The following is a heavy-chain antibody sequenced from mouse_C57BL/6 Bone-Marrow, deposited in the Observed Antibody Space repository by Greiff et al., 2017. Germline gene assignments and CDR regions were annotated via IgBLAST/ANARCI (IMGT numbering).Heavy chain of an antibody. D-gene: IGHD1-1*01. V-gene: IGHV1-55*01. Sequence: VQLQQPGAELVKPGASVKMSCKASGYTFTSYWITWVKQRPGQGLEWIGDIYPGSGSTNYNEKFKSKATLTVDTSSSTAYMQLSSLTSEDSAVYYCARGIFTRRYYFDYWGQGTTLTVSS. J-gene: IGHJ2*01. CDR2: IYPGSGST. CDR1: GYTFTSYW. CDR3: ARGIFTRRYYFDY.